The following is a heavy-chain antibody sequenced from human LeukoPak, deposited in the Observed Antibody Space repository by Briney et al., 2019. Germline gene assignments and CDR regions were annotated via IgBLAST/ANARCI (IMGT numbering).Heavy chain of an antibody. CDR3: ARDFYRGKGTLSSNWFAF. V-gene: IGHV1-18*01. Sequence: ASVKVSCKASGYTFTNYGINWVRQAPGQGLEWMGWISTYNGNTSYAQKLQGRVTMTTDTSTSTAYMELRSLRSDDTAVYFCARDFYRGKGTLSSNWFAFWGQGTRVTVSS. J-gene: IGHJ5*01. CDR2: ISTYNGNT. CDR1: GYTFTNYG. D-gene: IGHD3-16*01.